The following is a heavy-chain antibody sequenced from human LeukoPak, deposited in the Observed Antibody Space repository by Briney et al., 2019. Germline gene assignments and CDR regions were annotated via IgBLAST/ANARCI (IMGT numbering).Heavy chain of an antibody. J-gene: IGHJ5*02. CDR2: INSDGSST. CDR3: AKDQGWELLNWFDP. V-gene: IGHV3-74*01. CDR1: GFTFSSYW. Sequence: GGSLRLSCAASGFTFSSYWMHWVRQAPGKGLVWVSRINSDGSSTSYADSVKGRFTISRDNSKNTLYLQMNSLRAEDTAVYYCAKDQGWELLNWFDPWGQGTLVTVSS. D-gene: IGHD1-26*01.